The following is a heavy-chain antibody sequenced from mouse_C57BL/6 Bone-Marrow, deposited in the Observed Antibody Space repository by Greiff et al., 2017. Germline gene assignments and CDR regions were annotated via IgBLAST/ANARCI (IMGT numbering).Heavy chain of an antibody. J-gene: IGHJ4*01. D-gene: IGHD2-1*01. CDR2: ISSGSSTI. Sequence: EVKVEESGGGLVKPGGSLKLSCAASGFTFSDYGMHWVRQAPEKGLEWVAYISSGSSTIYYADTVKGRFTISRDNAKNTLFLQLTSLRSEDTAMYYCAMVRLRYYAMDYWGQGTAVTVSS. CDR3: AMVRLRYYAMDY. V-gene: IGHV5-17*01. CDR1: GFTFSDYG.